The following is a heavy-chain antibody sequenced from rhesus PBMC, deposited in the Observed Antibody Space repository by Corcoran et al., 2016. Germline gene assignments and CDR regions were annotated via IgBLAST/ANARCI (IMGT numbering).Heavy chain of an antibody. D-gene: IGHD2-15*01. Sequence: QVQLQESGPGLVKPSETLSLTCTVSGASISSYWWSWIRQPPGKGLEWIGEINGNSGSTNSTPALKSRVTISRDTSTTQFSLKLSSVAAADTAVYYCAIRRGTYRYYFDYWGQGVLVTVSS. CDR2: INGNSGST. J-gene: IGHJ4*01. V-gene: IGHV4-80*01. CDR1: GASISSYW. CDR3: AIRRGTYRYYFDY.